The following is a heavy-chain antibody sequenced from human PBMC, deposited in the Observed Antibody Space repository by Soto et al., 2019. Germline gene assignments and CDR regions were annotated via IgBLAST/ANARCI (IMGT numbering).Heavy chain of an antibody. CDR2: IISSSSYI. D-gene: IGHD3-22*01. CDR1: GFTFSSYS. J-gene: IGHJ2*01. V-gene: IGHV3-21*01. CDR3: ARDPPYDSSGYYLPDWYFDL. Sequence: EVQLVESGGGLVKPGGSLRLSCAASGFTFSSYSMNWVRQAPGKGLEWVSSIISSSSYIYYADSVKGRFTISRDNAKNSLYLQMNSLRAEDTAVYYCARDPPYDSSGYYLPDWYFDLWGRGTLVTVSS.